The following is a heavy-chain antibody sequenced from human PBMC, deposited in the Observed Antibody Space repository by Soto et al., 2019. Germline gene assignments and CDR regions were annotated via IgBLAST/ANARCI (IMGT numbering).Heavy chain of an antibody. CDR3: ARGSVSSSYRVDY. CDR1: DHSCPSYD. D-gene: IGHD6-13*01. J-gene: IGHJ4*01. CDR2: MNANSGNT. V-gene: IGHV1-8*01. Sequence: AAMKVFCIASDHSCPSYDVNWVRQATGQGLEWMGWMNANSGNTGYAQKFQGRVTMTRNTSISTAYMELSSLRSGDTAVYYCARGSVSSSYRVDYWG.